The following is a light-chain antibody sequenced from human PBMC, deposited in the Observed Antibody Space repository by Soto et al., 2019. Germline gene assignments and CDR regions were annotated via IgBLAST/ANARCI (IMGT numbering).Light chain of an antibody. CDR3: MQGTHWPYT. V-gene: IGKV2-30*01. J-gene: IGKJ2*01. Sequence: DVVMTQSPLSLPVTLGQPASISCWSSQSLVYSDGHTYLNWFQQRPGQSPRRLIYKVFNRDSGVPDRFSGSGSDTDFTLKISRVEAEDVGVYYCMQGTHWPYTFGQGTKLEIK. CDR2: KVF. CDR1: QSLVYSDGHTY.